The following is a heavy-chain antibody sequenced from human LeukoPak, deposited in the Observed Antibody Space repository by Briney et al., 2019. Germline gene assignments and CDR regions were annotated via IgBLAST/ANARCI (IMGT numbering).Heavy chain of an antibody. V-gene: IGHV3-48*03. CDR3: ARDIDNGDYVVY. CDR1: GFTFSRYE. J-gene: IGHJ4*02. Sequence: PGGSLRLSCAASGFTFSRYEMNWVRQAPGKWLEWVSYISSSGSTIYYADSVKGRFTISRDNAKNSLYLQMNSLRAEDTAVYYCARDIDNGDYVVYWGQGTLVTVSS. CDR2: ISSSGSTI. D-gene: IGHD4-17*01.